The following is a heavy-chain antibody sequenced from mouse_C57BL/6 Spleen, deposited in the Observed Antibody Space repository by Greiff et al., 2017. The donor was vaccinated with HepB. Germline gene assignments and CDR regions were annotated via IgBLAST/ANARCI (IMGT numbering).Heavy chain of an antibody. D-gene: IGHD3-2*02. CDR1: GYTFTDYE. CDR3: TRGPQSGYFDV. J-gene: IGHJ1*03. V-gene: IGHV1-15*01. Sequence: VQRVESGAELVRPGASVTLSCKASGYTFTDYEMHWVKQTPVHGLEWIGAIDPETGGTAYNQKFKGKAILTADKSSSTAYMELRSLTSEDSAVYYCTRGPQSGYFDVWGTGTTVTVSS. CDR2: IDPETGGT.